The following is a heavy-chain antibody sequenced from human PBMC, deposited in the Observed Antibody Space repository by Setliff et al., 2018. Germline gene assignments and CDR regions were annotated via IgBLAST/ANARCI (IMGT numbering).Heavy chain of an antibody. J-gene: IGHJ4*02. CDR3: TRNTPDDY. Sequence: GGSLRLSCIASGFTFSNAWMSWVRQAPGKGLEYVGRIKREVDGGTTDYAAPVKGRFSISRDDSKNTLYLQMNNLKTEDTAVYYCTRNTPDDYWGQGTLVTVSS. CDR1: GFTFSNAW. V-gene: IGHV3-15*01. CDR2: IKREVDGGTT.